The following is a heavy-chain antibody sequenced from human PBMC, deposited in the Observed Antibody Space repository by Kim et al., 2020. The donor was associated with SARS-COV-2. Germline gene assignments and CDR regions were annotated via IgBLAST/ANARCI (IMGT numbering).Heavy chain of an antibody. CDR3: AKYTISEAMGEH. V-gene: IGHV3-23*01. J-gene: IGHJ1*01. Sequence: YGASVKGRFTISRDNPKNTVYLEMSSLRAEDTALYYCAKYTISEAMGEHWGQGTMVTVSS. D-gene: IGHD3-16*01.